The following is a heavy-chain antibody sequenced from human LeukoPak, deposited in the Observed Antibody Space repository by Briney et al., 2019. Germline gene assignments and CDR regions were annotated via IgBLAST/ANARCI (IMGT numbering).Heavy chain of an antibody. CDR2: ISDRGRA. CDR1: GFTFSSYA. V-gene: IGHV3-23*01. D-gene: IGHD3-3*02. Sequence: GGSLRLSCAASGFTFSSYAMHWVRQAPGKGLEWVSGISDRGRAFYTDSVKGRFTISRDNSKNTLYLQMNSLRAEDTAIYYCAKDLHFWSGIDYWGQGTLVTVSS. CDR3: AKDLHFWSGIDY. J-gene: IGHJ4*02.